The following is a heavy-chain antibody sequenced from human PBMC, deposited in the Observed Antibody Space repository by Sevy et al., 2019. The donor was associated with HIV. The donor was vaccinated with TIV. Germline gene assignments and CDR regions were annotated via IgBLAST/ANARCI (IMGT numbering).Heavy chain of an antibody. D-gene: IGHD1-1*01. V-gene: IGHV4-38-2*01. CDR3: AGARRSGTNYFCRDV. CDR2: IYHSGTT. J-gene: IGHJ6*04. Sequence: SETLSLTCDVSGFSSSNNFYWGCIRQQPEKGLEWIRSIYHSGTTYYSPSLNSRVTISADMSNNQFALRLTSVTAAGTTVYYCAGARRSGTNYFCRDVWGKGTTVTVSS. CDR1: GFSSSNNFY.